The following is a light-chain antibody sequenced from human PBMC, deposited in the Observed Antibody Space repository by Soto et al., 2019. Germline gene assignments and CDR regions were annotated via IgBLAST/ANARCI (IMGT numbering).Light chain of an antibody. CDR1: INDVGGYNY. V-gene: IGLV2-8*01. CDR3: MSYAGGNRFV. Sequence: QSALTQPPSASGTPGQSVTISCAGTINDVGGYNYVSWYQQHPGNVPQLMIYQVTKRPSGVPDRFSASKSDTTASLTNSGLQAEDEGDYYCMSYAGGNRFVFGTGTKVTVL. J-gene: IGLJ1*01. CDR2: QVT.